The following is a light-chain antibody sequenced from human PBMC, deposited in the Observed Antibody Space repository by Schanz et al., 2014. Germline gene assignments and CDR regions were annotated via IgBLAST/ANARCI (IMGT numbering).Light chain of an antibody. Sequence: QSVLTQPASVSGSPGQSITISCTGTSSDVGGYNYVSWYQQHPGKAPKLMIYEGSKRPSGVSNRFSGSKSGNTASLTISGLQAEDEADYYCSSYAGSDNLIFGGGTKLTVL. CDR3: SSYAGSDNLI. J-gene: IGLJ2*01. V-gene: IGLV2-14*01. CDR1: SSDVGGYNY. CDR2: EGS.